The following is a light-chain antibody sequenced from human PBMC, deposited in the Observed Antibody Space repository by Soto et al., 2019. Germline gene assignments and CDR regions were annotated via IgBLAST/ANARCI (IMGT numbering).Light chain of an antibody. CDR3: SSYAGSNNPVI. V-gene: IGLV2-8*01. CDR1: SSDVGGYNY. J-gene: IGLJ2*01. CDR2: EVS. Sequence: QSVLTQPPSASGSPGQSVTISCTGTSSDVGGYNYVSWYQQHPGKAPKFLIFEVSRRPSGVPDRFSGSKSGNTASLTDSGLQADDEDDYYCSSYAGSNNPVIFGGGTKVTVL.